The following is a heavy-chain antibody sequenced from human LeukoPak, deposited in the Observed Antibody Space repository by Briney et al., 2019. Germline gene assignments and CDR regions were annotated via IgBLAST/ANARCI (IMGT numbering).Heavy chain of an antibody. J-gene: IGHJ4*02. CDR1: GGSISSYY. Sequence: SETLSLTCTVSGGSISSYYWSWIRQPPGKGLEWIGYIYYSGSTNYNPSLKSRATISVDTSKNQFSLKLSSVTAADTAVYYCATYDFWSGYYFDYWGQGTLVTVSS. CDR2: IYYSGST. D-gene: IGHD3-3*01. CDR3: ATYDFWSGYYFDY. V-gene: IGHV4-59*01.